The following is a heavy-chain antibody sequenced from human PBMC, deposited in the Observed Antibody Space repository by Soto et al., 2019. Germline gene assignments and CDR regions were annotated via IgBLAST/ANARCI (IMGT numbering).Heavy chain of an antibody. V-gene: IGHV1-69*01. CDR1: GGTFSSSA. Sequence: QVQLVQSGAEVKKPRSSVKVSCNASGGTFSSSAISWVRQAPGQWLEWMGVIIPIFGTANYAQKFQGRVTITAVESTNTAHMELSSLRSEDTAVYDGARAPCTNGVCSSFDYWGQGTLVTVSS. D-gene: IGHD2-8*01. J-gene: IGHJ4*02. CDR3: ARAPCTNGVCSSFDY. CDR2: IIPIFGTA.